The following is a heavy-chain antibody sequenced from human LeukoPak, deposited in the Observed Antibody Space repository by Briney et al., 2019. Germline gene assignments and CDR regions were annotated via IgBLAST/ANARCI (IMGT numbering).Heavy chain of an antibody. CDR3: ARDKMTGDSYFDY. J-gene: IGHJ4*02. CDR2: IKQDGSEK. CDR1: GFTFSSHW. D-gene: IGHD7-27*01. Sequence: GGSLRLSCAASGFTFSSHWMTWVRQAPGKGLEWVAHIKQDGSEKNYVDSVRGRFTISRDNAKNSLLLQMDGLRAEDTAVYYCARDKMTGDSYFDYWGQGILVTVSS. V-gene: IGHV3-7*01.